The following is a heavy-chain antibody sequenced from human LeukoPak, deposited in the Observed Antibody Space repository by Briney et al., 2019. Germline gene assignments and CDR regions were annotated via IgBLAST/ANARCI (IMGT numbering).Heavy chain of an antibody. CDR1: GFTFSSYE. Sequence: GGSLRLSCAASGFTFSSYEMNWVRQAPGKGLEWVSYISSSGSTIYYADSVKGRFTISRDNAKNSLYLQMNSLRAEDMAVYYCARDWYSAHLDYWGQGTLVTVSS. CDR2: ISSSGSTI. J-gene: IGHJ4*02. D-gene: IGHD2-21*01. V-gene: IGHV3-48*03. CDR3: ARDWYSAHLDY.